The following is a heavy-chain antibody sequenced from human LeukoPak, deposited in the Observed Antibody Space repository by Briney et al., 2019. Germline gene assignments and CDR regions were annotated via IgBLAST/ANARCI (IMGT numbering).Heavy chain of an antibody. V-gene: IGHV1-18*01. CDR3: ARGDDYDYWYFDL. J-gene: IGHJ2*01. CDR2: ISAYNGTT. Sequence: GASVTVSCNASGYTFTNHGISWVRQAPGQGLELMGWISAYNGTTNYAQKLQGRVIMTTDTSTSTAYMELRNLRSDDTAVYYCARGDDYDYWYFDLWGRGTLVTVSS. D-gene: IGHD4-17*01. CDR1: GYTFTNHG.